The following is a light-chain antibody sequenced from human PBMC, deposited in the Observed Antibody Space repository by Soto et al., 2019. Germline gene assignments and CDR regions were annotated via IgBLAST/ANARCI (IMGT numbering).Light chain of an antibody. Sequence: QPVLTQPPSASGTPGQRVTISCSGSSSNIGSNTVNWYQQLPKTAPKLLIYSNNQRPSGVPDRFSGSKSGTSASLAISGLQSEDEADFYCAAWDDSLNGLVFGGGTKVTVL. CDR2: SNN. V-gene: IGLV1-44*01. CDR3: AAWDDSLNGLV. CDR1: SSNIGSNT. J-gene: IGLJ2*01.